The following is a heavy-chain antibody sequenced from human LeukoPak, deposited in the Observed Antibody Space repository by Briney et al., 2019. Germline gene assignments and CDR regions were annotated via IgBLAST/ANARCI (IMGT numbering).Heavy chain of an antibody. D-gene: IGHD3-10*01. V-gene: IGHV3-53*04. J-gene: IGHJ4*02. CDR3: ARGGGSGYYFDF. CDR2: IYNSGIT. Sequence: GGSLRLSCAASGFSVSTKNMNWVRQAPGKGLEWVSLIYNSGITDYADSVKGRFTISRHNSKSTLWLQMTSLRVEDTAVYYCARGGGSGYYFDFWGQGTLVTVSS. CDR1: GFSVSTKN.